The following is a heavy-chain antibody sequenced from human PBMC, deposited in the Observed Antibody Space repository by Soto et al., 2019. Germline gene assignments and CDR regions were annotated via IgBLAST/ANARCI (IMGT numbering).Heavy chain of an antibody. CDR2: ISGRGGNI. Sequence: QVQLVESGGCLVKPGGSLRLSCAASGFTFSDSFMSWSRQTPGKGLEWLSYISGRGGNIYYADSVRGRFTISRDNAKNSVYLQMNSLRAEDTAVYYCAGDQGPNYMAVWGKGTTVTVS. V-gene: IGHV3-11*01. J-gene: IGHJ6*03. CDR1: GFTFSDSF. CDR3: AGDQGPNYMAV.